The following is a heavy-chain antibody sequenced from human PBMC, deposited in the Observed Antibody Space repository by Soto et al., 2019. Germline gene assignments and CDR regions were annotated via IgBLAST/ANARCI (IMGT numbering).Heavy chain of an antibody. J-gene: IGHJ3*02. CDR1: GFTFSSYA. V-gene: IGHV3-23*01. D-gene: IGHD3-16*01. CDR3: AKDAYYDYVWGSLGAFDI. Sequence: GGSLRLSCAASGFTFSSYAMSWVRQAPGKGLEWVSAISGSGGSTYYADSVKGRFTISRDNSKNTLYLQMNSLRAEDTAVYYCAKDAYYDYVWGSLGAFDIWGQGTMVTVSS. CDR2: ISGSGGST.